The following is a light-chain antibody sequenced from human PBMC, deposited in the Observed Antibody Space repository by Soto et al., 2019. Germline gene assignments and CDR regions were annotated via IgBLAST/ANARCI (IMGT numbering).Light chain of an antibody. CDR3: QHRGEWPRT. V-gene: IGKV3-11*01. J-gene: IGKJ2*01. CDR1: QSVSNY. Sequence: EIVLTQSPATLSLSPGERATLSCRASQSVSNYLAWYQQKPGQAPRLLIYGASNRATGIPARFTGSGSGTDFTLTISSREPEDFAVYSCQHRGEWPRTFGQGTKLEIK. CDR2: GAS.